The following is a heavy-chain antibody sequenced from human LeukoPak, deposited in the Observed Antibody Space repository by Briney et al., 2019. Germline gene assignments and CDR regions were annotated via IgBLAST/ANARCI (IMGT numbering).Heavy chain of an antibody. CDR3: ARDSAGNDY. Sequence: GGSLRLSCAASGFTFSTYWMSWVRQAPGKGREWVANIKQDGSEKYYVDSVKGRFTISRDNAKNSLYLQMNSLRAEDTAMYYCARDSAGNDYWGQGTLVTVSS. J-gene: IGHJ4*02. CDR1: GFTFSTYW. D-gene: IGHD6-13*01. V-gene: IGHV3-7*01. CDR2: IKQDGSEK.